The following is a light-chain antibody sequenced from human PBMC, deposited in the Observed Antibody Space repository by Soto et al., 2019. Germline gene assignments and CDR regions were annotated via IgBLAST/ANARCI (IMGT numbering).Light chain of an antibody. J-gene: IGLJ1*01. CDR1: SSDVGGYNY. CDR2: DVS. CDR3: CSYAGSYTWV. Sequence: QSALTQPRSVSGSPGQSVTISCTGTSSDVGGYNYVSWYQQHPGKAPKLMIHDVSKRPSGVPDRFPGSKSGHTASLTIPGVQAEDWGGYYCCSYAGSYTWVFGTGTKLTVL. V-gene: IGLV2-11*01.